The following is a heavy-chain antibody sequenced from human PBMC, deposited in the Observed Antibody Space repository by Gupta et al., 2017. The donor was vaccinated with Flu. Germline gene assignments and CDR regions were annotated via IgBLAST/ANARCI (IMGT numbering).Heavy chain of an antibody. Sequence: QVHLVQSGAEVKKPGASVKVSCKVFGDTLSEMSMHWVRQAPGKGLEWMGGFHRGDGEDGKTIYAQKFQDRFTMTEDTSSGTTYMELTSLTSEDTAVYYCVTLFGFDDWGQGTLVSVSS. V-gene: IGHV1-24*01. CDR1: GDTLSEMS. J-gene: IGHJ5*02. CDR2: FHRGDGEDGKT. CDR3: VTLFGFDD.